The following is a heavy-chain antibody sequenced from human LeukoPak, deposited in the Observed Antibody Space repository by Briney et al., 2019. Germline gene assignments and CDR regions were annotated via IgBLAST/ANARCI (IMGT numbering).Heavy chain of an antibody. CDR3: AREGSGWFFPQNWFDP. CDR2: IIPIFGTA. Sequence: SVKVSCKASGGTFSSYAISWVRQAPGQGLEWMGGIIPIFGTANYAQKFQGRVTITADESTSTAYMELSSLRAEDTAVYYCAREGSGWFFPQNWFDPWGQGTLVTVSS. D-gene: IGHD6-19*01. V-gene: IGHV1-69*13. J-gene: IGHJ5*02. CDR1: GGTFSSYA.